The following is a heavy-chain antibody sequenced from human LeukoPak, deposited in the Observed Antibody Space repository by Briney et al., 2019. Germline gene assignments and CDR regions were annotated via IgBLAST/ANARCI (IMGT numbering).Heavy chain of an antibody. CDR3: TRRYNYDSSGYYYVRDAFDI. CDR2: IRSKAYGGTT. V-gene: IGHV3-49*04. Sequence: GGSLRLSCAASGFTFSSYGMSWVRQAPGKGLEWVGFIRSKAYGGTTKNAASVKGRFTISRDDSRSIAYLQMNSLKTEDTAVYYCTRRYNYDSSGYYYVRDAFDIWGQGTMVTVSS. CDR1: GFTFSSYG. D-gene: IGHD3-22*01. J-gene: IGHJ3*02.